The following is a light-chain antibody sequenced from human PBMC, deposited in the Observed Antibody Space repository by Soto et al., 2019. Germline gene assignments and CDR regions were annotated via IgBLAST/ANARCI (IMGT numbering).Light chain of an antibody. CDR3: SSYTSGSTHV. Sequence: QSALTQPASVSASPGQSITISCTGTSSDVGAYDFVSWSQQHPGEVPKLMIFDVSSRPSGVYDRFSGSKSGNTASLTISGLQAEDVGDYYCSSYTSGSTHVFGSGTKVTVL. CDR2: DVS. V-gene: IGLV2-14*03. J-gene: IGLJ1*01. CDR1: SSDVGAYDF.